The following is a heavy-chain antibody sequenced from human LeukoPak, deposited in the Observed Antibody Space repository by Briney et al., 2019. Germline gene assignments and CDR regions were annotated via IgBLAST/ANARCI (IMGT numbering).Heavy chain of an antibody. CDR2: IYYSGST. J-gene: IGHJ4*02. CDR1: GGSISSSSYY. CDR3: AREVGGDFDALDY. Sequence: SETLSLTCTVSGGSISSSSYYWGWIRQPPGKGLEWIESIYYSGSTYYNPSLKSRVTISVDTSKNQLSLTLTSVTAADTAVYYCAREVGGDFDALDYWGQGTLVTVSS. V-gene: IGHV4-39*07. D-gene: IGHD4-17*01.